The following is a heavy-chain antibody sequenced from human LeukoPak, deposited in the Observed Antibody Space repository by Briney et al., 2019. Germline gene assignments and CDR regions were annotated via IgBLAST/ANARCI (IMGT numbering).Heavy chain of an antibody. CDR3: ASNPNYYDILTGSTPKYYFDY. V-gene: IGHV1-69*01. CDR1: GGTVSSYA. CDR2: IIPIFGTA. Sequence: SVTLSCKASGGTVSSYAISWVRQAPGQGLEWMGGIIPIFGTANYAQKFQGRVTITADESTSTAYMELSSLRSEDTAVYYCASNPNYYDILTGSTPKYYFDYWGQGTLVTVSS. J-gene: IGHJ4*02. D-gene: IGHD3-9*01.